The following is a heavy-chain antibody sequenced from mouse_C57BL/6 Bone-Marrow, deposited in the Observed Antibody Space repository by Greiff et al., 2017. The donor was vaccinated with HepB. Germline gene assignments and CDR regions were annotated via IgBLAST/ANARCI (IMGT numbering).Heavy chain of an antibody. Sequence: QVQLQQSGPGLVQPSQSLSITCTVSGFSLTSYGVHWVRQSPGKGLEWLGVIWSGGSTDYNAAFISRLSISKDNSKSQVFFKMNSLQADDTAIYYCARNYYYGSSWFAYWGQGTLVTVSA. CDR2: IWSGGST. CDR1: GFSLTSYG. J-gene: IGHJ3*01. D-gene: IGHD1-1*01. CDR3: ARNYYYGSSWFAY. V-gene: IGHV2-2*01.